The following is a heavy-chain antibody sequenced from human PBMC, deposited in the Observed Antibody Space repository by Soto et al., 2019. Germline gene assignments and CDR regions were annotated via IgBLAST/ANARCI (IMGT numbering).Heavy chain of an antibody. CDR1: GLPVAGSY. CDR3: VRPLPSGQTHARDV. CDR2: IYNDGTT. J-gene: IGHJ6*02. Sequence: GGSLRLSCVASGLPVAGSYMAWVRQAPGMGLEWASVIYNDGTTYYSQSVEGRFTISRDTSKNTLYLQMDRLRDEDTAVYYCVRPLPSGQTHARDVWGQGTTVTVSS. V-gene: IGHV3-53*01. D-gene: IGHD3-10*01.